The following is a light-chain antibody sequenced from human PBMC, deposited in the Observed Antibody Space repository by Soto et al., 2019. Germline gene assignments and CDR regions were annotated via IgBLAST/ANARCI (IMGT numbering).Light chain of an antibody. Sequence: SYELTQPPSVSVAPGQTARITCGGNNIGSKSVHGYQQKQGQAPVLVVYADSDRPSGIPERFSGSNSGNTATLTISRVEAGDEADYYCQVWDSSSDHPVVFGGGTKLTVL. J-gene: IGLJ2*01. CDR1: NIGSKS. CDR3: QVWDSSSDHPVV. CDR2: ADS. V-gene: IGLV3-21*02.